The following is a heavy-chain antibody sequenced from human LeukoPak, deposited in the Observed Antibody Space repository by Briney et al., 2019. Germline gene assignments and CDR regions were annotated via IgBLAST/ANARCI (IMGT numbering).Heavy chain of an antibody. Sequence: PGGSLRLSCAASGFTFNNYWMHWVRQAPGNGLVWVSYIDNDGTRTNYADSVKGRFTISRDNAKNTLYLQMNSLRAEDTAVYYCVRINGWPDYWGLGTLVTVSS. CDR2: IDNDGTRT. D-gene: IGHD6-19*01. CDR3: VRINGWPDY. V-gene: IGHV3-74*01. J-gene: IGHJ4*02. CDR1: GFTFNNYW.